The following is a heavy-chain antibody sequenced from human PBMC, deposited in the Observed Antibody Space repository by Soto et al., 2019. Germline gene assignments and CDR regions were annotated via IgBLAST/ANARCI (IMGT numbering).Heavy chain of an antibody. V-gene: IGHV3-30-3*01. J-gene: IGHJ4*02. Sequence: PVGSLRLSCAASGFTFSSYAMHWVRQAPGKGLEWVAVISYDGSNKYYADSVKGRFTISRDNSKNTLYLQMNSLRAEDTAVYYCARDYTIGYSYGYGFLGYWGQGTLVTVSS. D-gene: IGHD5-18*01. CDR3: ARDYTIGYSYGYGFLGY. CDR2: ISYDGSNK. CDR1: GFTFSSYA.